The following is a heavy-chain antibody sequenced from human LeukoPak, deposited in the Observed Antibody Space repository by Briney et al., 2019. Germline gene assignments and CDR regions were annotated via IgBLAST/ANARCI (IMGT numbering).Heavy chain of an antibody. CDR3: ARERIVAKFLSY. D-gene: IGHD5-12*01. CDR2: IIPILGIA. V-gene: IGHV1-69*04. CDR1: GGTFSSYG. J-gene: IGHJ4*02. Sequence: SVKVSCKASGGTFSSYGISWVRQPPGQGLEWMGRIIPILGIANYAQKFQGRVTITADKSTSAAYMELSNLRSEDTAVYYCARERIVAKFLSYWGQGTLVTVSS.